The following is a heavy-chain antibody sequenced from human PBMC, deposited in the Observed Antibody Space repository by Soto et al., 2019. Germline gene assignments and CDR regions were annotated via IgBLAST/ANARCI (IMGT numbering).Heavy chain of an antibody. CDR2: IYYTGHA. Sequence: LSLTCTVSGGSISGHYWTWIRQPPGKGLEWIGYIYYTGHAVYNPSLKSRITFSVDTSKNQLSLKLTSVTAADTAVYFCAKTGPDGDDRFDPWGQGTLVTVSS. V-gene: IGHV4-59*11. J-gene: IGHJ5*02. D-gene: IGHD1-1*01. CDR3: AKTGPDGDDRFDP. CDR1: GGSISGHY.